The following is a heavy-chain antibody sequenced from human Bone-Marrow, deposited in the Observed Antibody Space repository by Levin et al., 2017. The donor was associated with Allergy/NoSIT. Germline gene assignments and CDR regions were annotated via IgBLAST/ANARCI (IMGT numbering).Heavy chain of an antibody. CDR2: ITGSGGTT. J-gene: IGHJ4*02. Sequence: AGGSLRLSCAASGFTFDSYAMNWVRQAPGRGPEWVSSITGSGGTTYYADSVKGRFSVSRDNSKKTLYLQMNSLRAEDTAVYYCAKDTNLVYIAGHFDYWGQGTLVTVSS. V-gene: IGHV3-23*01. CDR3: AKDTNLVYIAGHFDY. CDR1: GFTFDSYA. D-gene: IGHD1-14*01.